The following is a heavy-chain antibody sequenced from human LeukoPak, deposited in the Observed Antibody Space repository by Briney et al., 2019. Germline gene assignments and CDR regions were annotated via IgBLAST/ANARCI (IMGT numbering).Heavy chain of an antibody. CDR2: IYPGDSDT. D-gene: IGHD2-15*01. CDR1: GYSFTSYW. CDR3: AXXXSFHYCSGGSCYFH. J-gene: IGHJ4*02. V-gene: IGHV5-51*01. Sequence: GESLKISCKGSGYSFTSYWIGWVRQMPGKGLEWMGIIYPGDSDTRYSPSFQGQVTISADKSISTAYLQWSSLKASDTAMYYCAXXXSFHYCSGGSCYFHWGQGTLVTVSS.